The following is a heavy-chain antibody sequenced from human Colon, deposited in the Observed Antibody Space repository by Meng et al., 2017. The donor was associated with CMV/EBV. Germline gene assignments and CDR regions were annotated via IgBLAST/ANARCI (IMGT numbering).Heavy chain of an antibody. D-gene: IGHD4/OR15-4a*01. J-gene: IGHJ5*02. CDR2: IYSSGST. CDR3: AKGRARNDYWFDP. V-gene: IGHV4-59*01. CDR1: GDSISNYY. Sequence: QAQMRDSGTGLVNPSETLSLPCTVSGDSISNYYWSWIRQSPGKGLEWIGYIYSSGSTNYNPSLKSRVTISIDTSKNQFSLKLTSVTAADTAVYYCAKGRARNDYWFDPWGQGTLVPVSS.